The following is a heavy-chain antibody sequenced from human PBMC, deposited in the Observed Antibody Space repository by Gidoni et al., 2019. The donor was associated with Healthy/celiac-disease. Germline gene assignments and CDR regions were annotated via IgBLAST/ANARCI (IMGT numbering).Heavy chain of an antibody. CDR2: IYWNDDK. CDR3: AHCEGGTAARPPYYYYGMDV. Sequence: QITLKESGPTLVKPTQTLTLTCTFSGFSLSTSGVGVGWIRQPPGKALEWLALIYWNDDKRYSPSLKSRLTITKDTSKNQVVLTMTNMDPVDTATYYCAHCEGGTAARPPYYYYGMDVWGQGTTVTVSS. J-gene: IGHJ6*02. D-gene: IGHD6-6*01. CDR1: GFSLSTSGVG. V-gene: IGHV2-5*01.